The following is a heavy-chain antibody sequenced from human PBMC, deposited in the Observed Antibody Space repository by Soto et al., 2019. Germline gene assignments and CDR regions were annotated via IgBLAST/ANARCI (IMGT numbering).Heavy chain of an antibody. V-gene: IGHV4-31*03. CDR3: ARVKGYLDY. J-gene: IGHJ4*02. CDR2: IHYSGST. D-gene: IGHD5-18*01. Sequence: SETQSLTCTVSGGTIRSGGYYWSWIRQHPGKGLEWIGYIHYSGSTYYNPSLKSRLTISVDTSNNQFSLKLSSVTAADTAVYYCARVKGYLDYWGQGTLVTVSS. CDR1: GGTIRSGGYY.